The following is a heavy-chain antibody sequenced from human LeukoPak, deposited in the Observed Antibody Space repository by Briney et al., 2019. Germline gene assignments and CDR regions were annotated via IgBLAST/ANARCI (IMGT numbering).Heavy chain of an antibody. CDR3: ARVTIVGATRGHYFDY. Sequence: TLTLTCAVSGGSISRGDYYRSWIRQPPGKDLEWIGNIYYSGSTYYNPSLKSRVTISVDTSKNQFSLKLSSVTAADTAVYYCARVTIVGATRGHYFDYWGQGTLVTVSS. V-gene: IGHV4-30-4*01. J-gene: IGHJ4*02. CDR1: GGSISRGDYY. D-gene: IGHD1-26*01. CDR2: IYYSGST.